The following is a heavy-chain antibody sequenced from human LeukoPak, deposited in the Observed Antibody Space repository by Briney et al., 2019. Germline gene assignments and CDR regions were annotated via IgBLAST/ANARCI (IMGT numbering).Heavy chain of an antibody. CDR2: IYYSGST. D-gene: IGHD4-23*01. CDR1: GGSISSNSYH. J-gene: IGHJ4*02. Sequence: SETLSLTCTVSGGSISSNSYHWGWIRHPPGKGLEWIGSIYYSGSTYYNPSLKSRVTISVDTSKNQFSLKLTSVTAADTAVYYCARLLRWVYYFDYWGQGTLVTVSS. CDR3: ARLLRWVYYFDY. V-gene: IGHV4-39*01.